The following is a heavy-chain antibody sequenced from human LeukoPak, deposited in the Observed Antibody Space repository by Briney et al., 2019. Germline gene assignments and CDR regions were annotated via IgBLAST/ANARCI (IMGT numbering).Heavy chain of an antibody. Sequence: SVKVSCKASGGTFSSYAISWVRQAPGQGLEWMGGIIPIFGTANYAQKFQGRVTITADESTSTAYMELSNLRSEDTAVYYCASRDYDFWSGYCPFDYWGQGTLVTVSS. CDR2: IIPIFGTA. V-gene: IGHV1-69*13. CDR1: GGTFSSYA. CDR3: ASRDYDFWSGYCPFDY. D-gene: IGHD3-3*01. J-gene: IGHJ4*02.